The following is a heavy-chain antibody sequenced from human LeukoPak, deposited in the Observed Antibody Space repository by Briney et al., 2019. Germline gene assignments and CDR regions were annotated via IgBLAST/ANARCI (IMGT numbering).Heavy chain of an antibody. D-gene: IGHD1-20*01. J-gene: IGHJ5*02. CDR2: ISYDGSNK. V-gene: IGHV3-30-3*01. CDR1: GLTFSSYA. CDR3: AGGAFYNLNDGWFDP. Sequence: GSPLTLSCAASGLTFSSYAMHWVRQAPGKGLEWVAVISYDGSNKYYADSVKGRFTISRDNSKNTLYLQMNSLRAEDTAVYYCAGGAFYNLNDGWFDPWGQGSLVTVSS.